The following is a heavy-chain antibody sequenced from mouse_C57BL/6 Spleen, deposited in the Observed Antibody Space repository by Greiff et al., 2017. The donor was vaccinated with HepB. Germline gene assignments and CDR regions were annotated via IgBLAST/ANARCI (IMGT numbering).Heavy chain of an antibody. CDR1: GYAFSSSW. CDR2: IYPGDGDT. V-gene: IGHV1-82*01. J-gene: IGHJ1*03. Sequence: QVQLKESGPELVKPGASVKISCKASGYAFSSSWMNWVKQRPGKGLEWIGRIYPGDGDTNYNGKFKGKATLTADKSSSTAYMQLSSLTSEDSAVYFCAREGGNYVYFDVWGTGTTVTVSS. CDR3: AREGGNYVYFDV. D-gene: IGHD2-1*01.